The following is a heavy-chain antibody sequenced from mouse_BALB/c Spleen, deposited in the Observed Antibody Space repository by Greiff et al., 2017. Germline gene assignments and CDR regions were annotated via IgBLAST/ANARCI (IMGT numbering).Heavy chain of an antibody. Sequence: VQLQQSGAELVRPGALVKLSCKASGFNIKDTYMHWVKQRPEQGLEWIGRIDPANGNTKYDPKFQGKATITADTSSNTAYLQLSSLTSEDTAVYYCASLLRLDYWGQGTTLTVSS. CDR3: ASLLRLDY. V-gene: IGHV14-3*02. CDR1: GFNIKDTY. D-gene: IGHD1-2*01. CDR2: IDPANGNT. J-gene: IGHJ2*01.